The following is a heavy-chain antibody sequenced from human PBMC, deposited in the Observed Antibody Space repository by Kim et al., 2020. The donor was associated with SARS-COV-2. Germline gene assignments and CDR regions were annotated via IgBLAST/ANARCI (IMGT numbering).Heavy chain of an antibody. J-gene: IGHJ4*02. V-gene: IGHV3-9*01. D-gene: IGHD6-13*01. Sequence: GGSLRLSCAASGFTFDDYAMHWVRQAPGKGLEWVSGISWNSGSIGYADSVKGRFTISRDNGKNSLYLQMNSLRAEDTALYYCAKDKSGYSSSWFDYWGQGTLVTVSS. CDR1: GFTFDDYA. CDR3: AKDKSGYSSSWFDY. CDR2: ISWNSGSI.